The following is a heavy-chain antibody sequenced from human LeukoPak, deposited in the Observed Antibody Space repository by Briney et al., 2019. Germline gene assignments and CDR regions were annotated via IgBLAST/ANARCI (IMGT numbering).Heavy chain of an antibody. D-gene: IGHD5-18*01. CDR2: IIPILGIA. Sequence: SVKVSCKASGGTFSSYAISWVRQAPGQGLEWMGRIIPILGIANYAQKFQGRVTITADKSTSTAYMELSSLRSEDTAVYYCARAAVDTAMVTEVGAFDIWGQGTMVTVSS. CDR1: GGTFSSYA. V-gene: IGHV1-69*04. CDR3: ARAAVDTAMVTEVGAFDI. J-gene: IGHJ3*02.